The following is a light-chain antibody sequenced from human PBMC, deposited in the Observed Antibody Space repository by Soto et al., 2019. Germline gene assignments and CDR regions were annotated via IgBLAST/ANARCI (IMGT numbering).Light chain of an antibody. CDR3: QQYNTDSRI. Sequence: DIQMTQSPSTLSASVGDRVTITCRASQSIDSWLAWYQQKPGKAPKLLIYKASTLKSGVPSRFSGSGSGTEFTLSINSLQPDDFATYYSQQYNTDSRIFGQGTKVDIK. V-gene: IGKV1-5*03. CDR1: QSIDSW. CDR2: KAS. J-gene: IGKJ1*01.